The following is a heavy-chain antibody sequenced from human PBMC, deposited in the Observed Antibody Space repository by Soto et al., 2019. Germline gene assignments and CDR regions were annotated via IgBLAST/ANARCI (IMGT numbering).Heavy chain of an antibody. Sequence: QVQLQESGPGLVKPSETLSLTCTVSGGAISSGGYYRNWIRQLPGKGLEWIGYVYYSGSTYYNPSLESRVTISVDTSTNHFSLKLSSLTAADTAVYFCASSAGTFDYWGQGTLVTVSS. V-gene: IGHV4-31*03. CDR2: VYYSGST. D-gene: IGHD1-1*01. CDR3: ASSAGTFDY. CDR1: GGAISSGGYY. J-gene: IGHJ4*02.